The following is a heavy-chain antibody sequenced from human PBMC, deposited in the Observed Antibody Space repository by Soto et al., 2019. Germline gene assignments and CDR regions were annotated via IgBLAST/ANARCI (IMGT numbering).Heavy chain of an antibody. CDR2: ISAYNGNT. V-gene: IGHV1-18*01. CDR1: GYTFTSYG. D-gene: IGHD3-16*01. CDR3: ARVAPLGELVQCWFDY. J-gene: IGHJ4*02. Sequence: QVQLVQSGAEVKKPGASVKVSCKASGYTFTSYGISWVRQAPGQGLEWMGWISAYNGNTNYAQKLQGRVTMTADTSTSTAYMELRSLRSDDTAVYYCARVAPLGELVQCWFDYWGQGTLVTVSS.